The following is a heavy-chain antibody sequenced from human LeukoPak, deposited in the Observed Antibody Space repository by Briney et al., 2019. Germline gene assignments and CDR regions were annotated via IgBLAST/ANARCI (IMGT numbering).Heavy chain of an antibody. V-gene: IGHV3-11*01. D-gene: IGHD6-13*01. J-gene: IGHJ5*02. CDR2: IGSSGSTI. Sequence: KPGGSLRLSCAASGFTFSDYYMSWIRQAPGKELEWVSYIGSSGSTIYYADSVKGRFTISRDNAKNSLYLQMNSLRAEDTAVYYCARAGGSSSSGWFDPWGQGTLVTVSS. CDR1: GFTFSDYY. CDR3: ARAGGSSSSGWFDP.